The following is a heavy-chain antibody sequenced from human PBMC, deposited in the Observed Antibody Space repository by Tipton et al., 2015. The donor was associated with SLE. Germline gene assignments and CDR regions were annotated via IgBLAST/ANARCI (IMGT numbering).Heavy chain of an antibody. CDR1: GGSISRFHYY. D-gene: IGHD4-11*01. J-gene: IGHJ5*02. CDR2: ISHSGRT. Sequence: TLSLTRTVSGGSISRFHYYWTWIRQHPGKGLEWLGYISHSGRTYYSPSLKSRITMSVDTSENQFSLNLSSVTAADTAVYYCARATTVTNWFDPWGQGILVTVSS. V-gene: IGHV4-31*03. CDR3: ARATTVTNWFDP.